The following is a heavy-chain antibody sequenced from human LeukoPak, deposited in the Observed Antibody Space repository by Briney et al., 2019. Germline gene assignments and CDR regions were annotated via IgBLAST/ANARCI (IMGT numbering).Heavy chain of an antibody. D-gene: IGHD5-12*01. J-gene: IGHJ6*02. CDR3: ASTRPDIVATYYYYGMDV. CDR2: INHSGST. V-gene: IGHV4-34*01. Sequence: PSETLSLTCAVYGGSFSGYYWSWIRQPPGKGLEWIGEINHSGSTNYNPSLKSRVTISVDTSKNQFSLKLSSVTAADTAVYYCASTRPDIVATYYYYGMDVWGQGTTVTVSS. CDR1: GGSFSGYY.